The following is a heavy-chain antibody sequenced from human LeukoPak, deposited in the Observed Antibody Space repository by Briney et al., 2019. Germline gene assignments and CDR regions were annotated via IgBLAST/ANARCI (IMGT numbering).Heavy chain of an antibody. D-gene: IGHD3-22*01. V-gene: IGHV4-39*07. CDR2: IYYSGST. CDR3: ARVGGNYYDSSGIDY. J-gene: IGHJ4*02. CDR1: GGSISSSSYY. Sequence: PSETLSLTCTVSGGSISSSSYYWGWIRQPPGKGLEWIGSIYYSGSTYYNPSLKSRVTISVDTSKNQFSLKLSSVTAADTAVYYCARVGGNYYDSSGIDYWGQGTLVTVSS.